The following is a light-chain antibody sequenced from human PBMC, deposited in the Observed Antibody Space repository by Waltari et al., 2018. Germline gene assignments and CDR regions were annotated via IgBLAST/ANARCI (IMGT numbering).Light chain of an antibody. CDR1: SSDVGSYNL. J-gene: IGLJ2*01. V-gene: IGLV2-23*01. CDR3: SSYAGNCNLVV. Sequence: QCALTQPASVSGSPGQSITISCTGTSSDVGSYNLVSWYQQHPGNAPKLMIYEASKRPSGGSNRCSGSKSGNTASLTISGLQAEDEADYYCSSYAGNCNLVVFGGGTKLTVL. CDR2: EAS.